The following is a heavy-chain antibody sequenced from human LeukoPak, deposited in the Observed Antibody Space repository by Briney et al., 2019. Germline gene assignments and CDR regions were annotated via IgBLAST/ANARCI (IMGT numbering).Heavy chain of an antibody. Sequence: GGSLRLSCAASGFTFSSYEMNWVRQAPGKGLEWVGFIRSEAYGGTTQYAASVKGRFTISRDDSKSIAYLQMNSLKTEDTAVYYCTSQLQLLTFFDYWGQGTLVTVSS. CDR2: IRSEAYGGTT. D-gene: IGHD6-13*01. CDR1: GFTFSSYE. J-gene: IGHJ4*02. V-gene: IGHV3-49*04. CDR3: TSQLQLLTFFDY.